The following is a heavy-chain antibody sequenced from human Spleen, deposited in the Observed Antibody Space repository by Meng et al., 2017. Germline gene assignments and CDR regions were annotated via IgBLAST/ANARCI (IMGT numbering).Heavy chain of an antibody. J-gene: IGHJ4*02. Sequence: QVQLVQSGADVMKPGASVKVSCRASGYTFASYFLHWVRQAPGEGLEWLGTINPDNGATSYAQRFQGRVTLTTDTSTNTVYMELISLTSEDTAMYYCAREKSPGHFDYLGQGVLVTVSS. CDR3: AREKSPGHFDY. CDR2: INPDNGAT. V-gene: IGHV1-46*01. CDR1: GYTFASYF.